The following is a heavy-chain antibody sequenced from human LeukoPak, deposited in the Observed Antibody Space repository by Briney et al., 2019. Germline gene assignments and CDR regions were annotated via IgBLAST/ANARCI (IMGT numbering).Heavy chain of an antibody. J-gene: IGHJ4*02. V-gene: IGHV4-4*02. Sequence: PSETLSLTCAVSGGSISSSNWWSWVRQPPGKGLEWIGEIYHSGSTNYNPSLKSRDTISVDKSKNQFSLKLSSVTAADTAVYYCARASYYYDSSGSNFDYWGQGTLVTVSS. CDR3: ARASYYYDSSGSNFDY. D-gene: IGHD3-22*01. CDR1: GGSISSSNW. CDR2: IYHSGST.